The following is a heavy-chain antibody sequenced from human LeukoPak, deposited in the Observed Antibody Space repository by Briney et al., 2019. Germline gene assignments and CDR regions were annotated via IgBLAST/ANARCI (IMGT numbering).Heavy chain of an antibody. CDR2: IYHSGST. V-gene: IGHV4-39*07. CDR1: GGSISSSSYY. D-gene: IGHD4-17*01. J-gene: IGHJ3*02. CDR3: ARDRTTVIHDAFDI. Sequence: SETLSLTCTVSGGSISSSSYYWGWIRQPPGKGLEWIGEIYHSGSTNYNPSLKSRVTISVDKSKNQFSLKLSSVTAADTAVYYCARDRTTVIHDAFDIWGQGTMVTVSS.